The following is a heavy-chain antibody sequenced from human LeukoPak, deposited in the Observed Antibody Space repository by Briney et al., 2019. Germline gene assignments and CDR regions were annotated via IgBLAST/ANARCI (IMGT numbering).Heavy chain of an antibody. D-gene: IGHD5-18*01. CDR3: ARVIYSYGYGGFDY. CDR2: MNPNSGNT. J-gene: IGHJ4*02. CDR1: GYTFTSYD. V-gene: IGHV1-8*01. Sequence: ASVKVSCKASGYTFTSYDINWVRQATGQGLEWMGWMNPNSGNTGYAQKFQGRVTMTRNTSISTAYMELNSLRSEDTAVYYCARVIYSYGYGGFDYWGQGTLVTVSS.